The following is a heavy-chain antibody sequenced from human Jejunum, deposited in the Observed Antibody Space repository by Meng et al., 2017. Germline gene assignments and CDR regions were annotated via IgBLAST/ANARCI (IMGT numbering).Heavy chain of an antibody. J-gene: IGHJ4*02. V-gene: IGHV6-1*01. CDR2: TYYRSEWQN. D-gene: IGHD3-10*01. CDR1: GDSVSSNRAL. CDR3: TTWYGEY. Sequence: QVQLQQSGPGLVKPPQTLSLTCAISGDSVSSNRALWHWVRQSPSRGLEWLGQTYYRSEWQNHYGVSVKSRIIINADTSRNQFSLNLNSVTPEDTAVYYCTTWYGEYWGQGTLVTVSS.